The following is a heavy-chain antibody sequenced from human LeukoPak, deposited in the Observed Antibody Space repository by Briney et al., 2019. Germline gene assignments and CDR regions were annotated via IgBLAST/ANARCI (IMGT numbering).Heavy chain of an antibody. Sequence: GGSLRLSCAASGFTFSSYAMSWVRQAPGKGLEWVAGFSATGGNTHYADSMKGRFTISRDNAKNSLYLQMNSLRAEDTAVYYCARVEGNIVTTTEGYFDYWGQGTLVTVSS. V-gene: IGHV3-23*01. D-gene: IGHD5-12*01. CDR3: ARVEGNIVTTTEGYFDY. J-gene: IGHJ4*02. CDR1: GFTFSSYA. CDR2: FSATGGNT.